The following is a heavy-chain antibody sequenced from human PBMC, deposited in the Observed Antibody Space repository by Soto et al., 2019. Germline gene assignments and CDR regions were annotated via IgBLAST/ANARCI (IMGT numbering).Heavy chain of an antibody. CDR1: EFTFSSYG. CDR3: ASAVGGYSGYDSSIVFPGVSPDAFDI. Sequence: GGSLRLSCAASEFTFSSYGMHWVRQAPGKGLERVAVIWYDGSNKYYADSVKGRFTISRDNSKNTLYLQMNSLRAEDTAVYYCASAVGGYSGYDSSIVFPGVSPDAFDIWGQGTMVTVSS. V-gene: IGHV3-33*01. CDR2: IWYDGSNK. J-gene: IGHJ3*02. D-gene: IGHD5-12*01.